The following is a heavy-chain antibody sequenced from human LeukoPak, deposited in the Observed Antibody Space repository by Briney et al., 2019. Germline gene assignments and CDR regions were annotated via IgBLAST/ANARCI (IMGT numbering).Heavy chain of an antibody. CDR1: GYSFTTYW. D-gene: IGHD3-22*01. CDR3: ARCYDSSGYSLLGVVGYYYYYGMDV. V-gene: IGHV5-10-1*01. Sequence: GESLKISCQGSGYSFTTYWIGWVRQMPGKGLEWMGRIDPSDSYTNYSPSFQGHVTISADKSISTAYLQWSSLKASDTAMYYCARCYDSSGYSLLGVVGYYYYYGMDVWGQGTTVTVSS. J-gene: IGHJ6*02. CDR2: IDPSDSYT.